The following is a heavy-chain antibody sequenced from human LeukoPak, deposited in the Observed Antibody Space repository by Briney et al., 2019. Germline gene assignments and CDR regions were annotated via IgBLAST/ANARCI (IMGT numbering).Heavy chain of an antibody. CDR1: GYTFTGYY. D-gene: IGHD3-16*01. CDR2: IHPNSGGT. J-gene: IGHJ4*02. V-gene: IGHV1-2*02. CDR3: AREGDGDFLDY. Sequence: ASVKVSCKASGYTFTGYYMHWVREAPGQGLEWMGWIHPNSGGTNHAQKFQGRVTMTRDTSISTAYMELSRLRPDDTAVYYCAREGDGDFLDYWGQGTLVTVSS.